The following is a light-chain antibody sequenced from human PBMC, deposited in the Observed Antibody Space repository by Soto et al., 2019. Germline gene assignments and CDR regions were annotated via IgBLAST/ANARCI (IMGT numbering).Light chain of an antibody. CDR1: QSVLYSSNNKNY. CDR2: WAS. V-gene: IGKV4-1*01. J-gene: IGKJ2*01. Sequence: DIVMTQSPDSLAVSLGERATINCKSSQSVLYSSNNKNYLAWYQQRPGQPPKLLIYWASTRESGVPDRFSGSGSGTDFTLTICSLQAEDVAVYYCQQYDSTPPTFGQGTKLEIK. CDR3: QQYDSTPPT.